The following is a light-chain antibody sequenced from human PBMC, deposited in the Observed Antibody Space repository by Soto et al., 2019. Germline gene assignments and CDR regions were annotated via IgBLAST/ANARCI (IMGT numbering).Light chain of an antibody. J-gene: IGKJ4*01. CDR3: QHYGSSPGLT. CDR2: GAS. V-gene: IGKV3-20*01. CDR1: QSVSTN. Sequence: DIVMTQSPSTLSVSPRGRATLYCRASQSVSTNLAWYQQRPGQAPRLPIYGASSRATGIPDRFSGSGSGTDFTLTISRLESDDSAVYYCQHYGSSPGLTFGGGTKLAI.